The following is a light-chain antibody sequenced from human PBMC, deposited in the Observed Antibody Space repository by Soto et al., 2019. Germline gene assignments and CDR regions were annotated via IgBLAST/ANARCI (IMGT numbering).Light chain of an antibody. CDR3: QKLNAYPPWT. Sequence: QLTQSPSSLSASVGDRVTITCRASQGISSNLAWYQQKPGRAPKLLIFGASTLPSGVPARFSGSGSGTDFTLTISSLEPQDVATYFCQKLNAYPPWTFGQGTKVDIK. CDR1: QGISSN. J-gene: IGKJ1*01. V-gene: IGKV1-9*01. CDR2: GAS.